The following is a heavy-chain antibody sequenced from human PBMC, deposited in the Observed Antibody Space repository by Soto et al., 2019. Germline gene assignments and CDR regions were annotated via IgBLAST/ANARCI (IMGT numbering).Heavy chain of an antibody. J-gene: IGHJ6*02. Sequence: GGSLRLSCAASGFTFSSYAMSWVRQAPGKGLEWVSAISGSGGSTYYADSVKGRFTISRDNSKNTLYLQMNSLRAEDTALYYCAKDISEDIVVVVAATRGMDVWGQGTTVTVSS. D-gene: IGHD2-15*01. CDR3: AKDISEDIVVVVAATRGMDV. V-gene: IGHV3-23*01. CDR2: ISGSGGST. CDR1: GFTFSSYA.